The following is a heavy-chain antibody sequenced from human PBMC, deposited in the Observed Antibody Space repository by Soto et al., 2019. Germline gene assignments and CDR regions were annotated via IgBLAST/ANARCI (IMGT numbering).Heavy chain of an antibody. CDR2: ISWNSGSI. CDR3: AKDVVVVPAARSVRAFDI. CDR1: GFTFDDYA. D-gene: IGHD2-2*01. Sequence: GGSLRLSCAASGFTFDDYAMHWVRQAPGKGLEWVSGISWNSGSIGYADSVKGRFTISRDNAKNSLYLQMNSLRAEDTALYYCAKDVVVVPAARSVRAFDIWGQGTMVTVSS. V-gene: IGHV3-9*01. J-gene: IGHJ3*02.